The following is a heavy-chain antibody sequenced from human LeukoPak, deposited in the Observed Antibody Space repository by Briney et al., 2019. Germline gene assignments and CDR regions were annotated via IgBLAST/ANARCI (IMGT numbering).Heavy chain of an antibody. Sequence: ASVKVSCKAFGFTFTGNFMHWVRQAPGQGLEWVGWLNPNTGVTRYAQRFQGRATLTSDASISTAYMEMSGLKSDDTAIYYCARLWNSGYILYFDNWGQGSLVTVSS. J-gene: IGHJ1*01. CDR2: LNPNTGVT. V-gene: IGHV1-2*02. CDR1: GFTFTGNF. CDR3: ARLWNSGYILYFDN. D-gene: IGHD3-9*01.